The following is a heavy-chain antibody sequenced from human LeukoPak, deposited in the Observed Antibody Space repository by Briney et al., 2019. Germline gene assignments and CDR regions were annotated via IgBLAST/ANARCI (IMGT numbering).Heavy chain of an antibody. V-gene: IGHV4-4*07. D-gene: IGHD4-17*01. CDR2: IYTSGST. CDR3: TRDTGTTGEVKFDP. J-gene: IGHJ5*02. Sequence: SETLSLTCTVSGNSFGDYYWSWIRQPAGKGLEWIGRIYTSGSTTYNPPLKSRVTMSADTSKSQFSLNLMSVTAADTAVYYCTRDTGTTGEVKFDPWGQGTLVTVSS. CDR1: GNSFGDYY.